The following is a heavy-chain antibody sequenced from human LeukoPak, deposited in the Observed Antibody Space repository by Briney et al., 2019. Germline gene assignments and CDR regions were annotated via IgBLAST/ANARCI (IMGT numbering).Heavy chain of an antibody. D-gene: IGHD3-9*01. CDR1: GFTFSSYA. CDR2: ISYDGSNK. CDR3: ARGDILTGLPDY. J-gene: IGHJ4*02. V-gene: IGHV3-30-3*01. Sequence: GGSLRLSCAASGFTFSSYAMHWVRQAPGKGLEWVAVISYDGSNKYYADSVKGRFTISRDNSKNTLYLQMNSLRAEDTAVYYCARGDILTGLPDYWGQGTLVTVSS.